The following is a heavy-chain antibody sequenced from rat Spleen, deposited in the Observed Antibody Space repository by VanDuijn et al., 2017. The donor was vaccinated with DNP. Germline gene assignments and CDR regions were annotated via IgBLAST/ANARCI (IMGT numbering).Heavy chain of an antibody. CDR3: AIQLGVFDY. Sequence: EVQLQESGPGLVKPSQSLSLTCSVTGFSITNNFKWSWIRKFPGTKLEWMGNINNTGSTTYNPSLKSRISITRDTSKNQFFLQVNSVATEDTATYYCAIQLGVFDYWGQGVMVTVSS. CDR2: INNTGST. D-gene: IGHD5-1*01. V-gene: IGHV3-3*01. J-gene: IGHJ2*01. CDR1: GFSITNNFK.